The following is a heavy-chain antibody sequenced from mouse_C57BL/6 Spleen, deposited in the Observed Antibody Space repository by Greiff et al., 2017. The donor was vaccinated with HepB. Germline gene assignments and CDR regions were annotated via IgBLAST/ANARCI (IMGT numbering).Heavy chain of an antibody. CDR3: PRSQLGRDWYFDV. D-gene: IGHD4-1*02. CDR1: GYTFTDYY. V-gene: IGHV1-76*01. CDR2: IYPGSGNT. Sequence: VKLVESGAELVRPGASVKLSCKASGYTFTDYYINWVKQRPGQGLEWIARIYPGSGNTYYNEKFKGKATLTAEKSSSTAYMQLSSLTSEDSAVYFCPRSQLGRDWYFDVWGTGTTVTVSS. J-gene: IGHJ1*03.